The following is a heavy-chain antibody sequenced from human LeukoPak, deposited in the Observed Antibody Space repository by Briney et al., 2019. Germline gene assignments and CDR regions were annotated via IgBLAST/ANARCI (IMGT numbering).Heavy chain of an antibody. CDR3: TALGYPQYFGD. J-gene: IGHJ4*02. CDR2: IKNQANGGTT. Sequence: PGGSLILSCESARFIRSNALMSWVPQGPGEGLEGVGSIKNQANGGTTDHAAPVKGRFKILRTDAKTTLYLEMHSLKTEDTAVYYCTALGYPQYFGDWGQGSKVTVSS. D-gene: IGHD2-15*01. V-gene: IGHV3-15*03. CDR1: RFIRSNAL.